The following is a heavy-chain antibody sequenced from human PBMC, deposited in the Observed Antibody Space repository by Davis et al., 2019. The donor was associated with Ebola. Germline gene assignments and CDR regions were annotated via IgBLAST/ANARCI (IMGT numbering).Heavy chain of an antibody. CDR2: INPNSGGT. V-gene: IGHV1-2*02. CDR1: GYTFTADY. CDR3: ARGYCSGGSCYSVLDY. Sequence: ASVKVSCKASGYTFTADYMHWVRQAPGQGLEWMGWINPNSGGTNYAENFQGRVTMTRDTSISTAYMELSRLRSDDTAVYYCARGYCSGGSCYSVLDYWGQGTLVTVSS. J-gene: IGHJ4*02. D-gene: IGHD2-15*01.